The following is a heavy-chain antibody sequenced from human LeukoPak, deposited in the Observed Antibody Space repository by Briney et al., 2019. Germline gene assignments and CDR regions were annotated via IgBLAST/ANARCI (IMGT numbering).Heavy chain of an antibody. J-gene: IGHJ3*02. D-gene: IGHD6-13*01. Sequence: GGSLRLSCAASGFTFSSYAMHWVRQAPGKGLEWVAVISYDGSNKYYSDSVKGRFTISRDNSKNTLYLQMNSLRAEDTAVYYCAKISSSWYRTDAFDIWGRGTMVTVSS. CDR2: ISYDGSNK. V-gene: IGHV3-30*04. CDR3: AKISSSWYRTDAFDI. CDR1: GFTFSSYA.